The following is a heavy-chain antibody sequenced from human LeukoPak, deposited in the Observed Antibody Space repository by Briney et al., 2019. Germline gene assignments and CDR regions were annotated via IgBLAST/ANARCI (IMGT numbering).Heavy chain of an antibody. CDR2: IFHGGNT. V-gene: IGHV4-39*01. D-gene: IGHD3-16*02. CDR1: GDSITSSAFY. Sequence: SETLSLTCTVSGDSITSSAFYWGWIRQAPGKGLEWIGNIFHGGNTHYNPSLKSRDSISVDRSKNQVSLNLSSVTAADTALYYCAKQGRQILFGGVVAIAPFDIWGQGTMVTVSS. J-gene: IGHJ3*02. CDR3: AKQGRQILFGGVVAIAPFDI.